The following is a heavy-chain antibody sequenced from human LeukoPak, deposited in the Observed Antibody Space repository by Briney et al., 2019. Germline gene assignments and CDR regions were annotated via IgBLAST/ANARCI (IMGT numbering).Heavy chain of an antibody. CDR2: IKEDGSEK. J-gene: IGHJ4*02. D-gene: IGHD1-26*01. Sequence: GGSLRLSCAGSGFTFSNYWMNWVSQPPGKGLEWVANIKEDGSEKYYVDSVKGRFTVSRDNAKNSLYLEINSLRADDTAVYYCGRGGPTVGTDYWGQGTLVTVSS. CDR3: GRGGPTVGTDY. CDR1: GFTFSNYW. V-gene: IGHV3-7*01.